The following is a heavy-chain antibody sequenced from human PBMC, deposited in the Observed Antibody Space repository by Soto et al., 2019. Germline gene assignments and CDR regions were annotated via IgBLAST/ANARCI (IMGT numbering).Heavy chain of an antibody. CDR2: IKSKTDGGTT. CDR1: GFTFSNAW. D-gene: IGHD5-12*01. Sequence: GGSLRLSCAASGFTFSNAWMNWVRQAPGKGLEWVGRIKSKTDGGTTDYAAPVKGRFTISRDDSKNTLYLQMNSLKTEDTAVYYCTTEYSGYDPPFDYWGQGTLVTVSS. J-gene: IGHJ4*02. V-gene: IGHV3-15*07. CDR3: TTEYSGYDPPFDY.